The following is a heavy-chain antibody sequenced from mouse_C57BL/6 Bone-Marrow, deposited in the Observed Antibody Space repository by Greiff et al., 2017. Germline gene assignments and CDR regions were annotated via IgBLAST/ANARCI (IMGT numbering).Heavy chain of an antibody. CDR2: IHPNSGST. V-gene: IGHV1-64*01. D-gene: IGHD2-4*01. CDR1: GYTFTSYW. J-gene: IGHJ4*01. Sequence: QVQLKESGAELVKPGASVKLSCKASGYTFTSYWMHWVKQRPGQGLEWIGMIHPNSGSTNYNEKFKSKATLTVDKSSSTAYMQLSSLTSEDAAVYYCARRGGYYDYLRGAMDYWGQGTSVTVSS. CDR3: ARRGGYYDYLRGAMDY.